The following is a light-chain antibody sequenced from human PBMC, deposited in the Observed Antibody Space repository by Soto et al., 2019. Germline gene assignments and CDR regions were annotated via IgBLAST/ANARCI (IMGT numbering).Light chain of an antibody. CDR2: GAS. CDR1: QSISGY. Sequence: DIQVTQSPPSLSAFVGDRVTITCRTSQSISGYLNWYQQKPGKAPKLLISGASTLQSGVPSRFIGRGSGTDFTLAIISLQPEDVATYYCQQSFSTLLSFGGGTKVEIK. CDR3: QQSFSTLLS. J-gene: IGKJ4*01. V-gene: IGKV1-39*01.